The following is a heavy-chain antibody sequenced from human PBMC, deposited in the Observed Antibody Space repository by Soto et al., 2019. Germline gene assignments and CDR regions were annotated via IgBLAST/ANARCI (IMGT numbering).Heavy chain of an antibody. D-gene: IGHD6-19*01. CDR1: GFTFSSYA. Sequence: GGSLRLSCAASGFTFSSYAMHWVRQAPGKGLEWVSIISYDGSNKYYADSVKGRFTIYRDNSKNTLYLQMNSLRAEDTAVYYCARVLGPIAVAGPFDYWGQGTLVTVSS. CDR3: ARVLGPIAVAGPFDY. CDR2: ISYDGSNK. J-gene: IGHJ4*02. V-gene: IGHV3-30-3*01.